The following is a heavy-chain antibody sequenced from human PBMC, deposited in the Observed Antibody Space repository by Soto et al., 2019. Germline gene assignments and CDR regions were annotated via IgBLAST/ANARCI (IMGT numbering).Heavy chain of an antibody. Sequence: QVQLQESGPGLVKPSQTLSLTCTVSGGSISSGDYYWSWIRQPPGKGLEWIGYIYYSGSTYYNPSLKSRVTISVDTSKNQFSLKLSSVTAADTAVYYCAREFTMVRGGYWFDPWGQGTLVTVSS. CDR3: AREFTMVRGGYWFDP. V-gene: IGHV4-30-4*01. CDR2: IYYSGST. D-gene: IGHD3-10*01. CDR1: GGSISSGDYY. J-gene: IGHJ5*02.